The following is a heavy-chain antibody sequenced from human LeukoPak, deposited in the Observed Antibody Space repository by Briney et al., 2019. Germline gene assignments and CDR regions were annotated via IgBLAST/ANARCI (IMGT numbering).Heavy chain of an antibody. J-gene: IGHJ4*02. CDR3: ARDGDSSGYYYLYY. CDR2: IWYDGSNK. V-gene: IGHV3-33*08. CDR1: GFTFSSYG. Sequence: GGSLRLSCAASGFTFSSYGMDWARQAPGKGLEWVAVIWYDGSNKYYADSVKGRFTISRDNSKNTLYLQMNSLRAEDTAVYYCARDGDSSGYYYLYYWGQGTLVTVSS. D-gene: IGHD3-22*01.